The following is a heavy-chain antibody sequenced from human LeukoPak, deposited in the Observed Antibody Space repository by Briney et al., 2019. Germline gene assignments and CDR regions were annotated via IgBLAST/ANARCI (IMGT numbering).Heavy chain of an antibody. CDR1: GGSISSYY. J-gene: IGHJ4*02. Sequence: SETLSLTCSVSGGSISSYYWSWIRQPVGKGLEWIGRIYTSGSTNYNPSLKSRVTMSVDTSKDQISLNLSSVTAADTAVYYCARFGAVQGVIFNFDYWGQGTLVTVSS. V-gene: IGHV4-4*07. CDR3: ARFGAVQGVIFNFDY. D-gene: IGHD3-10*01. CDR2: IYTSGST.